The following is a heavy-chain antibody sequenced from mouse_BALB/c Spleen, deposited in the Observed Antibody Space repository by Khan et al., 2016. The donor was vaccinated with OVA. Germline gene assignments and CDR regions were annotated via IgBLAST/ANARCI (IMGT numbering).Heavy chain of an antibody. V-gene: IGHV2-6-4*01. Sequence: QVQLKESGPGLVAPSQSLSITCTVSGFSFSEYKINWVRHLPGKVLNWLGMIWGGGGQAYISTLKSRLSIRKDNSKSQVLLKMNSLQTDDTAMYYCARAYYRYDGYYAMDYWGQGTSVTVSS. CDR2: IWGGGGQ. CDR3: ARAYYRYDGYYAMDY. D-gene: IGHD2-14*01. J-gene: IGHJ4*01. CDR1: GFSFSEYK.